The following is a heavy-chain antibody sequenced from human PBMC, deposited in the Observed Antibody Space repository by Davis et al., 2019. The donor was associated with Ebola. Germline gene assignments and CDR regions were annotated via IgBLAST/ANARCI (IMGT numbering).Heavy chain of an antibody. J-gene: IGHJ5*02. V-gene: IGHV4-30-4*01. D-gene: IGHD4-17*01. CDR2: IYYSGST. CDR1: GGSISSGDYY. Sequence: SETLSLTCTVSGGSISSGDYYWSWIRQPPGKGLEWIGYIYYSGSTYYNTSLKSRVTILVDTSKNQFSLKLSSVTAADTAVYYCARERRYGDLNLRWFDPWGQGTLVTVSS. CDR3: ARERRYGDLNLRWFDP.